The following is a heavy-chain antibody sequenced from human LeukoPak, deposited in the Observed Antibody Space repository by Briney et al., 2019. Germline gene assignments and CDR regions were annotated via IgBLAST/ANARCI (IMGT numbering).Heavy chain of an antibody. D-gene: IGHD3-22*01. CDR2: IYSSGVT. CDR1: GVALNLYY. CDR3: ARHFEWGYKSKFFDRRGYYALTHSFDF. Sequence: SETLSLTCTVSGVALNLYYLSWIRQSPGKGLEWIGYIYSSGVTKYNPLLKSGFTRSGDKSKTEMSLTLPSVTSADTHVYYCARHFEWGYKSKFFDRRGYYALTHSFDFWGQGTVVTVSS. J-gene: IGHJ3*01. V-gene: IGHV4-59*08.